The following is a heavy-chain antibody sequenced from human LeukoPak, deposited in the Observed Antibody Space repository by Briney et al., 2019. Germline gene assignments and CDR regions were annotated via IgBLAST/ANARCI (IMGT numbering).Heavy chain of an antibody. CDR1: GFTFSSYG. Sequence: PGGSLRLSCAASGFTFSSYGMSWVRRAPGKGLEWVSAISGSGGSTYYADSVKGRFTISRDNSKNTLYLQMNSLRAEDTAVYYCAKDWWDSSGVDYWGQGTLVTVSS. CDR2: ISGSGGST. D-gene: IGHD3-22*01. CDR3: AKDWWDSSGVDY. J-gene: IGHJ4*02. V-gene: IGHV3-23*01.